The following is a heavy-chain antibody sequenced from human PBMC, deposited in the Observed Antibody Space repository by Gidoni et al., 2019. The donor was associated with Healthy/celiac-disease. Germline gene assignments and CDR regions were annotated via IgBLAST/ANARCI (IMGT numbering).Heavy chain of an antibody. CDR2: LIPIFGTA. CDR1: GGTFSSSA. V-gene: IGHV1-69*06. Sequence: QVQLVQSGAEVKKPGYSVKVSCKASGGTFSSSAISWVRQAPGQGLEWLGGLIPIFGTANYAQKFQGRVTITADKSTSTAYMELSSLRSEDTAVYYCARGKGIAVAGTAYYFDYWGQGTLVTVSS. D-gene: IGHD6-19*01. J-gene: IGHJ4*02. CDR3: ARGKGIAVAGTAYYFDY.